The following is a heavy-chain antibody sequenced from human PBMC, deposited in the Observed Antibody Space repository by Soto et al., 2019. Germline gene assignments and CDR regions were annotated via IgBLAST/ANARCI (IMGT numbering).Heavy chain of an antibody. V-gene: IGHV1-8*01. CDR1: GYSFTSYD. Sequence: QVQLVQSGAEVKKPGASLKVSCKASGYSFTSYDMNWVRQVPGQGPEWMGWMNPNSANTGYAQKFQGRITISRHMSIRTAYMELSSLTSEDTAVYYCARGGFLEPHMDVWGRGTTITVSS. CDR3: ARGGFLEPHMDV. CDR2: MNPNSANT. J-gene: IGHJ6*03.